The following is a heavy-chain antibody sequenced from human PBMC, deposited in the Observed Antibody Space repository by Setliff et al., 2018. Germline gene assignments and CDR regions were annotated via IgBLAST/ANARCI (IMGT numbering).Heavy chain of an antibody. CDR1: GGTFSSYG. J-gene: IGHJ6*03. Sequence: ASVKVSCKASGGTFSSYGISWVRQAPGQGLEWLGGTIPNFGTTNYAQEFQGRVTIITDESTSTAYMELSSLRFEDTAVYYCAREGVDTRSSTDCRYYMDLWGKGTTVTVSS. CDR2: TIPNFGTT. D-gene: IGHD5-18*01. V-gene: IGHV1-69*05. CDR3: AREGVDTRSSTDCRYYMDL.